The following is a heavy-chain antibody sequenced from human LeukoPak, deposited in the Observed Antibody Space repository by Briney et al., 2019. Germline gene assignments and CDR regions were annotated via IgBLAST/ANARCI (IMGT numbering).Heavy chain of an antibody. D-gene: IGHD6-6*01. CDR1: GGTFSSYA. J-gene: IGHJ6*03. CDR3: VRGIIAAPYYYYMDV. V-gene: IGHV1-69*13. CDR2: IIPIFGTA. Sequence: SVKVSCKASGGTFSSYAISWVRQAPGQGLEWMGGIIPIFGTANYAQKFQGRVTITADESTSTAYMELSSLRSEDTAVYYCVRGIIAAPYYYYMDVWGKGTTVTVSS.